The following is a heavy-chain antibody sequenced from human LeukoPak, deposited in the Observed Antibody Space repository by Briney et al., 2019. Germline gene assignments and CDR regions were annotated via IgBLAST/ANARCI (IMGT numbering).Heavy chain of an antibody. D-gene: IGHD6-19*01. V-gene: IGHV3-66*01. CDR2: IYSGGST. Sequence: GGSLRLSCAASGFTVSSNYMSWDRQAPGRGLEWVAFIYSGGSTYYADSVKGRFTISRDNSKNTLNLQMNSLRAEDTAVYYCARARYNSGWYGVLDYWGQGTLVTVSS. CDR1: GFTVSSNY. J-gene: IGHJ4*02. CDR3: ARARYNSGWYGVLDY.